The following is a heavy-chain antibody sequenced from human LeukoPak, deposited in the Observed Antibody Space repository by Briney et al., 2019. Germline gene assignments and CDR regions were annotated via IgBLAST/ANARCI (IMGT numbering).Heavy chain of an antibody. CDR2: ISAYNGNT. CDR3: ARVSRWQLVYYYGMDV. D-gene: IGHD6-13*01. Sequence: GASVKVSCKASGYTFTSYGISWVRQAPGQGLEWMGWISAYNGNTNYAQKLQGRVTMTRDTSISTAYMELSRLRSDDTAVYYCARVSRWQLVYYYGMDVWGQGTTVTVSS. J-gene: IGHJ6*02. V-gene: IGHV1-18*01. CDR1: GYTFTSYG.